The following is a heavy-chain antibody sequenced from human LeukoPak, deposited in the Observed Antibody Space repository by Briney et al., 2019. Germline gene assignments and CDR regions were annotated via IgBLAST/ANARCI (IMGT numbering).Heavy chain of an antibody. D-gene: IGHD2-15*01. Sequence: PSETLSLTCTVSGGTVSDYYWSWIRQSPGKGLEWIGYIYYTGSTSYNPSLRSRVTISVDTSKNQFSLKLSSVTAADTAVYYCARILGYCSGGSCYHYYYYYMDVWGKGTTVTVSS. CDR2: IYYTGST. CDR3: ARILGYCSGGSCYHYYYYYMDV. V-gene: IGHV4-59*02. J-gene: IGHJ6*03. CDR1: GGTVSDYY.